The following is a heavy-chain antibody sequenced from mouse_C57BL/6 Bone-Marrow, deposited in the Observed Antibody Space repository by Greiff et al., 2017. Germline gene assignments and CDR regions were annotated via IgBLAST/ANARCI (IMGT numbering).Heavy chain of an antibody. CDR2: IHPNSGST. CDR3: ARHDYDGAWFAY. V-gene: IGHV1-64*01. Sequence: VQLQQPGAELVKPGASVKLSCKASGYTFTSYWMHWVKQRPGQGLEWIGMIHPNSGSTNYNEKFKSKATLTVDKSSSTAYMQLSSLTSEDSAVYYGARHDYDGAWFAYWGQGTLVTVSA. J-gene: IGHJ3*01. D-gene: IGHD2-4*01. CDR1: GYTFTSYW.